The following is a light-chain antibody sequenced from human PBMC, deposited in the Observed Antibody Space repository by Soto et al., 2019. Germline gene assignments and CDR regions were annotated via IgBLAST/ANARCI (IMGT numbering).Light chain of an antibody. V-gene: IGKV1-5*03. CDR1: QTINNW. CDR2: QAS. CDR3: QQYNTYVRT. Sequence: DIQMTQSPSTLSVSVGDRVTITCRASQTINNWLAWYLQKPGKAPKLLIYQASSLETGVPSRFSGSGSGTEFTLTISSLQPDDFATYYCQQYNTYVRTFGQGTKVEIK. J-gene: IGKJ1*01.